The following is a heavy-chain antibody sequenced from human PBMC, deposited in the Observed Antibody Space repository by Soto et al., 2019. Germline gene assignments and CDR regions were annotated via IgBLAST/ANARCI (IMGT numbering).Heavy chain of an antibody. J-gene: IGHJ5*02. CDR1: TFSLYS. D-gene: IGHD1-26*01. CDR2: ISSGAAYI. Sequence: EVQVVESGGGLVKPGGSLTLSCNFTFSLYSMNWVRQAPGKGQEWVASISSGAAYIKYADSVQGRFTISRDNAKSSVSLQMSSLRVEDTAVYFCTRDEGGSYASWFHPWGQGTQVTVSA. CDR3: TRDEGGSYASWFHP. V-gene: IGHV3-21*01.